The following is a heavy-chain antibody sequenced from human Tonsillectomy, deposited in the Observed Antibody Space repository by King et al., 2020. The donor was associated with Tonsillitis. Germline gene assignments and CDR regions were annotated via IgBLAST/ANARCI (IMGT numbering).Heavy chain of an antibody. CDR3: ARVVTDYDIPSGNWFDP. Sequence: VQLVESGAEVKKPGASVKVSCKASGYTFTSYYMNWVRQAPGQGLEWMGIINPSGGSTSYAQKFQGRVTMTRDTSTSTVYMELSSLRSEDTAVYYCARVVTDYDIPSGNWFDPWGQGTLVTVSS. D-gene: IGHD3-9*01. CDR1: GYTFTSYY. CDR2: INPSGGST. J-gene: IGHJ5*02. V-gene: IGHV1-46*01.